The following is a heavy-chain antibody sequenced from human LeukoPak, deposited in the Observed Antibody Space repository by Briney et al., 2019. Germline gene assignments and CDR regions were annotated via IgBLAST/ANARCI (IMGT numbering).Heavy chain of an antibody. D-gene: IGHD6-13*01. CDR1: GYTFTSYG. J-gene: IGHJ6*02. CDR2: ISAYNGNT. Sequence: ASVKVSCKASGYTFTSYGISWVRQAPGQGLEWMGWISAYNGNTNYAQKLQGRVTMTTDTPTSTAYMELRSLRSDDTAVYYCARGWNGSSWYLDYYYYYGMDVWGQGTTVTVSS. V-gene: IGHV1-18*01. CDR3: ARGWNGSSWYLDYYYYYGMDV.